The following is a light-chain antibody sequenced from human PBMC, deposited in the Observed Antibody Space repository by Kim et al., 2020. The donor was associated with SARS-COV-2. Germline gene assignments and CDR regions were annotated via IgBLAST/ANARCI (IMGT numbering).Light chain of an antibody. V-gene: IGLV2-14*03. CDR3: YSYTSTSTWV. Sequence: QSALTQPASVSGSPGQSITISCTGTSSDVGGYNFVSWYQQHPGKAPKLIIYDVSNRPSGVSNRFSGSKSGNTASLTISGLQAEDEADYYCYSYTSTSTWVFGGGTQLTVL. CDR2: DVS. J-gene: IGLJ3*02. CDR1: SSDVGGYNF.